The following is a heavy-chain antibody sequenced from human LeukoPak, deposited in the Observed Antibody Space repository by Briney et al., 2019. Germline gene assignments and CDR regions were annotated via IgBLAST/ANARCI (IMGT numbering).Heavy chain of an antibody. Sequence: PGGSLRLSCAASGFTFDDYVMSWVRQAPGKGLEWVSGINWNGATTTYADSVKGRFTISRDNAKNSPYLQMNSLRAEDTAFYYCARDHDTLLVVDRGFDVWGQGTTVTVSS. CDR2: INWNGATT. CDR1: GFTFDDYV. V-gene: IGHV3-20*04. D-gene: IGHD3-22*01. CDR3: ARDHDTLLVVDRGFDV. J-gene: IGHJ3*01.